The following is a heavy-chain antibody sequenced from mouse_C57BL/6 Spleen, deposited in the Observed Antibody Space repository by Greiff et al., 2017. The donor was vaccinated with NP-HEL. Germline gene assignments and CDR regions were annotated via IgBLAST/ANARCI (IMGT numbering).Heavy chain of an antibody. CDR3: ARVCGDGYYDYAMDY. CDR2: ISDGGSYT. D-gene: IGHD2-3*01. CDR1: GFTFSSYA. Sequence: EVQRVESGGGLVKPGGSLKLSCAASGFTFSSYAMSWVRQTPEQRLEWVATISDGGSYTYYPDNVKGRFTISRDNAKNNLYLQMSHLKSEDTAMYYCARVCGDGYYDYAMDYWGQGTSVTVSS. J-gene: IGHJ4*01. V-gene: IGHV5-4*01.